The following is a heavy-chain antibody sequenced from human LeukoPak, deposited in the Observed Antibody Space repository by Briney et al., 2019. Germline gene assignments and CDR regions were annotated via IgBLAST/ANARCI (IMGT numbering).Heavy chain of an antibody. V-gene: IGHV3-23*01. Sequence: PGGSLRLSCAASGFTFSSYGMSWVRQAPGKGLEWVSAISGSGGSTYYADSVKGRFTISRDNSKNTLYLQMNSLRAEDTAVYYCAKSLRRCGGDCFGDAFDIWGQGTMVTVSS. J-gene: IGHJ3*02. CDR1: GFTFSSYG. D-gene: IGHD2-21*02. CDR3: AKSLRRCGGDCFGDAFDI. CDR2: ISGSGGST.